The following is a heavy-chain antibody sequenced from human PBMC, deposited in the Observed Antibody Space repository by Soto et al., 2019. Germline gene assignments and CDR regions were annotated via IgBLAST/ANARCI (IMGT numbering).Heavy chain of an antibody. CDR2: IYHTGST. J-gene: IGHJ4*02. CDR3: AAKLGTTHYFDF. CDR1: GDPVSSGAYY. D-gene: IGHD7-27*01. V-gene: IGHV4-31*03. Sequence: QVQLQESGPGLVQPSQPLSLTCSVSGDPVSSGAYYWTWVRQHPVKGLEWIGYIYHTGSTYYNPSLQSRLTMSIDTSKTQFSLHLYSVTAADTAVYFCAAKLGTTHYFDFWGQGSLVAVSS.